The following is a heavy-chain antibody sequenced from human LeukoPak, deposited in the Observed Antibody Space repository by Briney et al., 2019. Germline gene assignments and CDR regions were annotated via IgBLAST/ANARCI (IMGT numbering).Heavy chain of an antibody. CDR3: ARDWDIADEVDYFGY. J-gene: IGHJ4*02. V-gene: IGHV1-18*01. Sequence: ASVKVSCKASGYTFSTFGISWVRQAPGQGLEWMGWVSGNDDDTNYAQNFQGRVTMTTDTSTNTAYMEVRSLGSDDTAVYYCARDWDIADEVDYFGYWGQGTVVTVSS. D-gene: IGHD1-26*01. CDR2: VSGNDDDT. CDR1: GYTFSTFG.